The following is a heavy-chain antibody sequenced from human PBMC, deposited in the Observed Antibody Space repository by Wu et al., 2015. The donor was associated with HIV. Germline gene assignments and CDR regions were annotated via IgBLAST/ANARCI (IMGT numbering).Heavy chain of an antibody. CDR2: MDPKSGSA. J-gene: IGHJ5*02. CDR3: ARGPSTTAKEVGGYWFDP. D-gene: IGHD3-16*01. CDR1: GYRFTSFN. Sequence: VQLVQSGTVVQKPGTSVRVSCRVSGYRFTSFNINWIRQVHGRGLEWMGWMDPKSGSAAFGRNFQGRVSMTRNNSISTAYMELSSLTSADTAVFYCARGPSTTAKEVGGYWFDPWGQGTLVSVSS. V-gene: IGHV1-8*02.